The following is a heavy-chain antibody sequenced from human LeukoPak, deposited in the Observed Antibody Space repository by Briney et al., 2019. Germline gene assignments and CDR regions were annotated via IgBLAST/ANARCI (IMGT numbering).Heavy chain of an antibody. J-gene: IGHJ1*01. CDR2: ISRSSSDM. D-gene: IGHD3-10*01. CDR1: GFTFSSYS. Sequence: AGGSLRLSCAASGFTFSSYSMNWVRQAPGKGLEWVSSISRSSSDMYYADSVKGRFTISRDNAKNSLYLQMNSLRAEDTAVYYCARDRYGSGPNPLRRWGQGTLVTVSS. V-gene: IGHV3-21*01. CDR3: ARDRYGSGPNPLRR.